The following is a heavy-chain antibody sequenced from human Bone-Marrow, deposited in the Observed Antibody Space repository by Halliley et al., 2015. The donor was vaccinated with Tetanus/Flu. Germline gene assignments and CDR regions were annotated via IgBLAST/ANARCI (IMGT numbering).Heavy chain of an antibody. V-gene: IGHV3-53*01. J-gene: IGHJ4*02. CDR1: GFMISGDY. Sequence: SLRLSCAASGFMISGDYITWVRQAPGKGLEWVSVVYSDGSAYYADSVKGRFTVSRDNSNSTIHLHIKGVRDEDTALYYCTRVRRHCGSPTCGSDFWGQGTLLTVSS. CDR2: VYSDGSA. D-gene: IGHD2-2*01. CDR3: TRVRRHCGSPTCGSDF.